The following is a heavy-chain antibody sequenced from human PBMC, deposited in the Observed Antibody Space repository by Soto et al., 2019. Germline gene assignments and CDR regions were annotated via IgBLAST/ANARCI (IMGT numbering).Heavy chain of an antibody. D-gene: IGHD2-15*01. CDR3: ARDGLLVVVSATRAAGGLDP. CDR2: IIPIFGTS. Sequence: QLQLVQSGAEVKKPGSSVNVSCKTSGGSFSSNTITWVRQAPGQGLEWMGGIIPIFGTSNYAQKFQGRVTTTADESTNTVYMERSRLRYEDTAVYYCARDGLLVVVSATRAAGGLDPWGQGTLVTVSS. V-gene: IGHV1-69*01. CDR1: GGSFSSNT. J-gene: IGHJ5*02.